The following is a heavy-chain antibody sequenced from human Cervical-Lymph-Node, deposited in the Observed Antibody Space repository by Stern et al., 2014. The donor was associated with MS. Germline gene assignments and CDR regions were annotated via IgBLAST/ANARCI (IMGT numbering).Heavy chain of an antibody. CDR1: GFTFSSYA. Sequence: VQLVESGGGVVQPGRSLRLSCAASGFTFSSYAMHWVRQAPGQGLEWVTVISNDGSNKYYADSVKGRFTISRDNSKNTLYLQMNSLRAEDTAVYYCARGNAASFDYWGQGTLVTVSS. CDR3: ARGNAASFDY. CDR2: ISNDGSNK. J-gene: IGHJ4*02. V-gene: IGHV3-30*01. D-gene: IGHD4-11*01.